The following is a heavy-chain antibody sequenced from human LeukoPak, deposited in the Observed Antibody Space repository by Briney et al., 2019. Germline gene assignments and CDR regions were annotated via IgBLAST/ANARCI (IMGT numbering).Heavy chain of an antibody. J-gene: IGHJ4*02. CDR1: AFTFSSYS. Sequence: GGSLRLSCAASAFTFSSYSMNWVRQAPGKGLEWVSSIRSSGSYINYADSVKGRFTISRDNAKNSLYLQMNSLRAEDTAVYYCARDRDMITFGGVIAPPDYWGQGTLVTV. D-gene: IGHD3-16*02. CDR2: IRSSGSYI. V-gene: IGHV3-21*01. CDR3: ARDRDMITFGGVIAPPDY.